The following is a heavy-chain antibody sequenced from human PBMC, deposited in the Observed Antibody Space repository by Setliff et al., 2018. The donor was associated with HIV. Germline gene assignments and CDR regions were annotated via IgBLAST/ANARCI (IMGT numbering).Heavy chain of an antibody. CDR1: GFTFSTYS. J-gene: IGHJ4*02. CDR2: IGGAYDGNT. CDR3: AKVMITTTWAFDF. Sequence: GGSLRLSCAASGFTFSTYSMVWVRQAPGKGLEWVSGIGGAYDGNTYHADSVKGRFTIFRESSKNILYLQMSNLRAEDTALYYCAKVMITTTWAFDFWGQGTPVTSPQ. D-gene: IGHD1-26*01. V-gene: IGHV3-23*01.